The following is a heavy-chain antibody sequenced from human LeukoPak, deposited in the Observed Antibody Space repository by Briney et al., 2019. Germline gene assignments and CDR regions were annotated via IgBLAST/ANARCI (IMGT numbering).Heavy chain of an antibody. CDR1: GFTFSSYA. CDR3: ARGRYGSGSYLGY. D-gene: IGHD3-10*01. V-gene: IGHV3-64*01. CDR2: ISSNGGST. Sequence: GGSLRLACAASGFTFSSYAMHWVRQAPGKGLEYVSAISSNGGSTYYANSVKGRFTISRDNSKNTLYLQMGSLRAEDMAVYHCARGRYGSGSYLGYWGQGTLVTVSS. J-gene: IGHJ4*02.